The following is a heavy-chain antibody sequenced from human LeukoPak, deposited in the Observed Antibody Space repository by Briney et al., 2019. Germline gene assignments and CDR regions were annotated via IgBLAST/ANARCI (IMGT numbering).Heavy chain of an antibody. CDR2: INHSGST. CDR3: ARGQRGYPFDY. J-gene: IGHJ4*02. D-gene: IGHD5-18*01. V-gene: IGHV4-34*01. Sequence: SETLSLTCAVYGGSFSGYYWSWIRQPPGKGLEWIGEINHSGSTNYNPSLKSRVTISVDTSKNQFSLKLSSVTAADTAVYYCARGQRGYPFDYWGQGTLVTVSS. CDR1: GGSFSGYY.